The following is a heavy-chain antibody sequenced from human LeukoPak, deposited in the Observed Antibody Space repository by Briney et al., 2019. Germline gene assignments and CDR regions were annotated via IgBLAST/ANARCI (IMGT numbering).Heavy chain of an antibody. CDR3: ARVTGYTIEDYFDY. CDR2: IYYSGST. D-gene: IGHD3-9*01. V-gene: IGHV4-39*06. CDR1: GDSISSSSYY. Sequence: PSETLSLTCTVSGDSISSSSYYWGWIRQPPGKGLEWIGTIYYSGSTYYNPSLKSRVIISVDTSKNQFPLKLRSVTAADTAVYYCARVTGYTIEDYFDYWGQGTLVTVSS. J-gene: IGHJ4*02.